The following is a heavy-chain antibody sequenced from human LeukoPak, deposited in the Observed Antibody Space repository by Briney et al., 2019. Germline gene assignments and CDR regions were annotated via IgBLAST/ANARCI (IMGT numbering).Heavy chain of an antibody. CDR1: GGSISSSSYY. CDR3: ARHRTNYYYYGMDV. V-gene: IGHV4-39*01. J-gene: IGHJ6*02. Sequence: SETLSLTCTVSGGSISSSSYYWGWIRQPPGKGLEWIGSIYYGGSTYYNPSLKSRVTISVDTSKNQFSLKLSSVTAADTAVYYCARHRTNYYYYGMDVWGQGTTVTVSS. CDR2: IYYGGST.